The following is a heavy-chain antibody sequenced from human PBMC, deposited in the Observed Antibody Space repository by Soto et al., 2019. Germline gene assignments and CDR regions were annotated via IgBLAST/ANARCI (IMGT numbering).Heavy chain of an antibody. Sequence: ASVKVSCKASGYTFTSYGISWVRQAPGQGLEWMGWISAYNGNTNYAQKLQGRVTMTTDTSTSTAYMELRSLRSDDTAVYYCTMSGFASSWYYFDYWGQGTLVTVSS. V-gene: IGHV1-18*01. CDR3: TMSGFASSWYYFDY. CDR1: GYTFTSYG. CDR2: ISAYNGNT. D-gene: IGHD6-13*01. J-gene: IGHJ4*02.